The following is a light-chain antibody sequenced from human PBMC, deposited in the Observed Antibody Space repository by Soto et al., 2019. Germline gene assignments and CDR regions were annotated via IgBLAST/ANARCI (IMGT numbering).Light chain of an antibody. CDR2: GAS. CDR3: QQYDISWT. CDR1: QIVSSNR. V-gene: IGKV3-20*01. J-gene: IGKJ1*01. Sequence: EIVLTQSPGTLSLSPGERAILSCRASQIVSSNRLAWYQQKPGQAPRLLMYGASSRATGIPARFSGSGSGTDFTLTSSRLGPEDFAVYYCQQYDISWTFGQGTKVEIK.